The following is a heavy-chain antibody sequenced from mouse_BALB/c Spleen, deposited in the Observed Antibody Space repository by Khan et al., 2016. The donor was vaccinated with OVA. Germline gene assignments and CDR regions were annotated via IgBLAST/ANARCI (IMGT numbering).Heavy chain of an antibody. CDR2: ISPGSGDT. J-gene: IGHJ3*01. Sequence: VQLQESGAELARPGASVKLSCKASGYTFTDYYINWVKQRTGQGIEWIGEISPGSGDTYYNEKFKGKATLTADQSSSTVYVQRSSLTAAASAVYFCARRNYFGYTFAYWGQGTLVTVSA. D-gene: IGHD1-2*01. CDR3: ARRNYFGYTFAY. CDR1: GYTFTDYY. V-gene: IGHV1-77*01.